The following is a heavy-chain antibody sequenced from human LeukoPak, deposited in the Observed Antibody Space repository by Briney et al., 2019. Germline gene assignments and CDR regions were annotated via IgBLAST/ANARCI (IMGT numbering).Heavy chain of an antibody. CDR1: GYTFTGYY. V-gene: IGHV1-2*02. D-gene: IGHD2-2*01. Sequence: ASVKVSCKASGYTFTGYYMHWVRQAPGQGLEWMGWINPNSGGTNYAQKSQGRVTMTRDTSISTAYMELSRLRSDDTAVYYCARVPTYCSSTSCYARFDYWGQGTLVTVSS. CDR2: INPNSGGT. CDR3: ARVPTYCSSTSCYARFDY. J-gene: IGHJ4*02.